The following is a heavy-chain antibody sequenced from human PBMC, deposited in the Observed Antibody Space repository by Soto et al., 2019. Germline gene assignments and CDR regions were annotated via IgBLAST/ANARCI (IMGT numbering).Heavy chain of an antibody. CDR2: IIPIFGTA. CDR3: AGRRPYSSGWYEY. Sequence: QVQLVQSGAEVKKPGSSVKVSCKASGGTFSSYAISWVRQAPGQGLEWMGGIIPIFGTANYAQKFQGRVTXTXDXPTSTAYMELSSLRSEATAVYYGAGRRPYSSGWYEYWGQGTLVTVSS. D-gene: IGHD6-19*01. CDR1: GGTFSSYA. J-gene: IGHJ4*02. V-gene: IGHV1-69*05.